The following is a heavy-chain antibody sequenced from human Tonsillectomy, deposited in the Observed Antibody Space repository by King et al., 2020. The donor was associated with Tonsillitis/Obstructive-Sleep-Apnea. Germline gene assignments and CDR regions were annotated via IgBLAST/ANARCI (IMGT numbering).Heavy chain of an antibody. J-gene: IGHJ2*01. CDR2: ISYDAYNK. CDR1: GFTFSNYA. D-gene: IGHD3-3*01. CDR3: ASEVGQYYDFWCGPHWFFDL. Sequence: VQLVESGGGVVQPGRSLRLSCAASGFTFSNYAIHWVRQAPGKGLEWVAVISYDAYNKFYADSVKGRFTISRDNSRNTLYLQMNSLRAEDTAVYYCASEVGQYYDFWCGPHWFFDLWGRGTLVTVSS. V-gene: IGHV3-30*04.